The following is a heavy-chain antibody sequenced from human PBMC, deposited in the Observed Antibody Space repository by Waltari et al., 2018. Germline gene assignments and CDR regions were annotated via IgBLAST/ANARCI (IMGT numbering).Heavy chain of an antibody. CDR3: AIIYGSGSPIPSVDY. D-gene: IGHD3-10*01. V-gene: IGHV4-39*01. CDR2: HYHRGST. CDR1: GGSISRSNYY. J-gene: IGHJ4*02. Sequence: QLQLQESGPGLVKPSETLSLTCTVSGGSISRSNYYLGWIRQPPGTGLDWLASHYHRGSTYSTPSLRSRVTMSLDTSKNQFSLKLTSVTAADTAVYYCAIIYGSGSPIPSVDYWGQGTLVTVSS.